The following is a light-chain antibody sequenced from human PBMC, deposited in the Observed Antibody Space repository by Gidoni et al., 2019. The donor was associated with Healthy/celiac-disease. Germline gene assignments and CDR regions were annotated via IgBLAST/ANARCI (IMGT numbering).Light chain of an antibody. CDR3: QQRSNWPLALX. V-gene: IGKV3-11*01. Sequence: EIVLTQSPATLSLSPGERATLSCRASQSVSSYLAWYQQKPGQAPRLLIYDASNRATGIPARFSGSGSGTDFTLTISSLEPEDFAVYYCQQRSNWPLALXXXGGTKVEIK. CDR1: QSVSSY. CDR2: DAS. J-gene: IGKJ4*01.